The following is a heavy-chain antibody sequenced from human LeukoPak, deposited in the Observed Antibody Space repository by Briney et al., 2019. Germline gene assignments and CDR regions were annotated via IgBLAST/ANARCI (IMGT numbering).Heavy chain of an antibody. J-gene: IGHJ3*02. D-gene: IGHD3-10*01. CDR3: ASLYTGIRGGDIFGM. Sequence: PGESVSLSCAPSGFTFRIEWMSWVRQAPGKGLEWVAMIKQDGSEKYYMDYGKGRFILSRDHAKNSLSLQMNSLRVEDTAVYYCASLYTGIRGGDIFGMWGQGKMTIVS. V-gene: IGHV3-7*03. CDR1: GFTFRIEW. CDR2: IKQDGSEK.